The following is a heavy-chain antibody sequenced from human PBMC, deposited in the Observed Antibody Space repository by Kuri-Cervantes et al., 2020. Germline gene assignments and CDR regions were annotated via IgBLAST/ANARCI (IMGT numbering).Heavy chain of an antibody. CDR2: IIPIFGTA. CDR1: GGTFSSYA. D-gene: IGHD6-13*01. J-gene: IGHJ4*02. CDR3: ARAFRIAAAGTPSY. Sequence: GGSLRLSCKASGGTFSSYAISWVRQAPGQGLEWMGGIIPIFGTASYAQKFQGRVTITADESTSTAYMELSSLRSEDTAVYYCARAFRIAAAGTPSYWGQGTLVTVSS. V-gene: IGHV1-69*01.